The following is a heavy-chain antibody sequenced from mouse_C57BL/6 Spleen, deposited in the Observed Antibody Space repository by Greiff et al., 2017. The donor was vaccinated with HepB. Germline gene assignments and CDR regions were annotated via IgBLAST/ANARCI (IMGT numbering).Heavy chain of an antibody. V-gene: IGHV5-4*01. J-gene: IGHJ3*01. CDR1: GFTFSSYA. CDR2: ISDGGSYT. Sequence: EVKLEESGGGLVKPGGSLKLSCAASGFTFSSYAMSWVRQTPEKRLEWVATISDGGSYTYYPDNVKGRFTISRDNAKNNLYLQMSHLKSEDTAMYYCARDYRDGYYQAWFAYWGQRTLVTVSA. D-gene: IGHD2-3*01. CDR3: ARDYRDGYYQAWFAY.